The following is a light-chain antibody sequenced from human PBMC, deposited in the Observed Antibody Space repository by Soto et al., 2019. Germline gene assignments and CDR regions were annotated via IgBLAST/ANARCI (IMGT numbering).Light chain of an antibody. CDR2: SNN. CDR1: SSNIGSNT. Sequence: QSVLTQPPSASGTPGQRVTISCSGSSSNIGSNTVNWYQQLPGTAPKLLIYSNNQRPSGVPDRFSGSKSGTSASLAISGLQSEDEADYYCAAWDGRLKVVFGGGTQLTVL. V-gene: IGLV1-44*01. CDR3: AAWDGRLKVV. J-gene: IGLJ2*01.